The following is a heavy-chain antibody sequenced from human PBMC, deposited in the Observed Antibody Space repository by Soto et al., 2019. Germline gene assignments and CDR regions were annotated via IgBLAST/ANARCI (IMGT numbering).Heavy chain of an antibody. CDR3: VRDLHEPLPADVLRVTK. CDR2: ISADGSGT. CDR1: GFTFRSYE. V-gene: IGHV3-48*03. J-gene: IGHJ4*02. D-gene: IGHD3-3*01. Sequence: EVQLVESGGGLVQPGGSLTLSCAASGFTFRSYEMHWVRQPPGKGLQWISYISADGSGTYYADSVRGRFTISRDNARNSLSLQMNSLRADDTAISYFVRDLHEPLPADVLRVTKWGQGTQVTVSS.